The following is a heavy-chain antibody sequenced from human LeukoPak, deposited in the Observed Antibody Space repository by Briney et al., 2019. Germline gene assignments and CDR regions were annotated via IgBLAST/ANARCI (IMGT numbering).Heavy chain of an antibody. CDR2: ISSSGSTI. CDR3: ARGSTMIVVVITAHPFDY. V-gene: IGHV3-48*03. J-gene: IGHJ4*02. Sequence: GGSLRLSCAASGFTFSSYEMNWVRQAPGKGLEWVSYISSSGSTIYYADSVKGRFTISRDNAKNSLYLQMNSLRAEDTAVYYRARGSTMIVVVITAHPFDYWGQGTLVTVSS. CDR1: GFTFSSYE. D-gene: IGHD3-22*01.